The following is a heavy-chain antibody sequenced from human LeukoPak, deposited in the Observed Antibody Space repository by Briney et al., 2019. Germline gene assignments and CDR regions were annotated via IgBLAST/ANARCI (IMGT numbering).Heavy chain of an antibody. CDR3: ARRKEYFDY. Sequence: PSETLSLTCTVSGGSISSYYWSWIRQPPGKGLEWIGYIYYGGSTNYNPSLKSRVTISVDTSKNQFSLKLSSVTAADTAVYYCARRKEYFDYWGQGTLVTVSS. CDR2: IYYGGST. CDR1: GGSISSYY. V-gene: IGHV4-59*08. J-gene: IGHJ4*02.